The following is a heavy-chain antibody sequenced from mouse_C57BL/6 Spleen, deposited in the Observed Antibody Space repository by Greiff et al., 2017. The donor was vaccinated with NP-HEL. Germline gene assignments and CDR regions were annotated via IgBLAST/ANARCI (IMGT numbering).Heavy chain of an antibody. V-gene: IGHV1-81*01. CDR2: IYPRSGNT. J-gene: IGHJ4*01. CDR1: GYTFTSYG. CDR3: ARNYYDDDDAMDY. D-gene: IGHD2-4*01. Sequence: VQLQESGAELARPGASVKLSCKASGYTFTSYGISWVKQRTGQGLEWIGEIYPRSGNTYYNEKFKGKATLTADKSASTAYMELRSLTSEDSAVYFCARNYYDDDDAMDYWGQGTSVTVSS.